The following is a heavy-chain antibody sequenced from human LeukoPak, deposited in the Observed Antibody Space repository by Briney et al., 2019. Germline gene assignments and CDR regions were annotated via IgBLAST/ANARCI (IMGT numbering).Heavy chain of an antibody. Sequence: SETLSLTCTVSGGSISVYYCNWIRQPPGKGLEWIGCIYYSGSTYYNPSLKSRVTISVDMSKNQFSLRLTSVTAADTAVYYCARKNDFDIWGQGTLVTVSS. D-gene: IGHD2/OR15-2a*01. CDR3: ARKNDFDI. CDR2: IYYSGST. V-gene: IGHV4-59*01. CDR1: GGSISVYY. J-gene: IGHJ3*02.